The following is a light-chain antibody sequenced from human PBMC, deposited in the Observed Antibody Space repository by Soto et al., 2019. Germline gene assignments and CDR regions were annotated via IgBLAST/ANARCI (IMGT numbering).Light chain of an antibody. CDR2: GAS. CDR1: QSVSSS. V-gene: IGKV3-15*01. CDR3: QQYNNWPT. Sequence: ETVLTQSPGTRSLSPGERATRSCRASQSVSSSCLAWYQQKPGQAPRLLIYGASTRATGIPARFIGSGSGTEFTLTISSLPSEAFAVYYWQQYNNWPTFGQGTKVDIK. J-gene: IGKJ1*01.